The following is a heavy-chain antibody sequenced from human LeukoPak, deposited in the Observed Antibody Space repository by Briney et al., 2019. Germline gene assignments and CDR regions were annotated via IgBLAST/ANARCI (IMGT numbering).Heavy chain of an antibody. V-gene: IGHV3-30*04. D-gene: IGHD4-17*01. CDR2: ISSDGRNK. J-gene: IGHJ4*02. CDR1: GFTFSSYA. CDR3: ARDRAIWDGDYAY. Sequence: GRSLRLSCAASGFTFSSYAMHWVRQAPGKGLEWVAVISSDGRNKYYADSVKGRFTISRDNSMNTVYLQMNSLRAEDTAMYYCARDRAIWDGDYAYWGQGTLVTVSS.